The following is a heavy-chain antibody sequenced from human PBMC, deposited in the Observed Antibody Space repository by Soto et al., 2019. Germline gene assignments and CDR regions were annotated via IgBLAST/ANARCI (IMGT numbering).Heavy chain of an antibody. D-gene: IGHD6-25*01. J-gene: IGHJ3*01. Sequence: PGGSLRLSCTASGFTFTNYAMTWVRQAPGKGLEWVSVISDSGGTAFYSDSVQGRFTISRDNSKNTLYLQMNSLRAEDTAIYYCVREGSGWDSRGSFDFWGRGTMVTVSS. CDR3: VREGSGWDSRGSFDF. V-gene: IGHV3-23*01. CDR2: ISDSGGTA. CDR1: GFTFTNYA.